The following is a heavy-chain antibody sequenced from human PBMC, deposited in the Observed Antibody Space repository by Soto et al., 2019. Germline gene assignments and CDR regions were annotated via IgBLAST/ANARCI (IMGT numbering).Heavy chain of an antibody. J-gene: IGHJ5*02. D-gene: IGHD1-26*01. V-gene: IGHV4-59*08. CDR1: GGSIRSYY. CDR3: ARQGGWFDP. CDR2: IYYSGST. Sequence: QVQLQESGPGLVKPSETLSLTCTVSGGSIRSYYWSWIRQPPGKGLEWIGSIYYSGSTNYKPSLKRRVTIPVDTSKNQFSLKLNSVTAADTAVYYCARQGGWFDPWGQGTLVTVSS.